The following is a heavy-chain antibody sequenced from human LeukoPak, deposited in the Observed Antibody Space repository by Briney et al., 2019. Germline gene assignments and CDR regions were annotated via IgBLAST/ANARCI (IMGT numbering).Heavy chain of an antibody. CDR1: GFTFSSYA. Sequence: GGSLRLSCAASGFTFSSYAMSWVRQAPGKGLEWVSAISGSGGSTYYADSVKGRFTISRDNSKNTLYLQMNSLRAEDTAVYYCAKPYCSSTSCYTGLYYYYGMGVWGQGTTVTVSS. D-gene: IGHD2-2*02. V-gene: IGHV3-23*01. CDR2: ISGSGGST. CDR3: AKPYCSSTSCYTGLYYYYGMGV. J-gene: IGHJ6*02.